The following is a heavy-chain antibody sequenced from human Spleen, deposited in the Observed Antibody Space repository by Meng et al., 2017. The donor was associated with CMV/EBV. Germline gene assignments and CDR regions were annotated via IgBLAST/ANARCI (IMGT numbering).Heavy chain of an antibody. CDR1: VCSFTSYW. Sequence: GSVCSFTSYWIGWVRQMPGKGLEWMGIIYPGDSDTRYSPSFQGQVTISADKSISTAYLQWSSLKASDTAMYYCARLPTMIVACHFDYWGQGTLVTVSS. CDR2: IYPGDSDT. CDR3: ARLPTMIVACHFDY. J-gene: IGHJ4*02. V-gene: IGHV5-51*01. D-gene: IGHD3-22*01.